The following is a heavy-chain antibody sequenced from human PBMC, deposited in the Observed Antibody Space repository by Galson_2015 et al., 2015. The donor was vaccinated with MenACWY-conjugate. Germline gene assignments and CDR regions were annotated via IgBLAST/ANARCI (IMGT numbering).Heavy chain of an antibody. V-gene: IGHV6-1*01. J-gene: IGHJ3*02. CDR1: GDSVSRHGAA. CDR3: ASGGNYWFAFDI. Sequence: CAISGDSVSRHGAAWSWIRQSPSRGLEWLGRTYYRSEWHYEYAVSVKSRIIISPDTSKNQFSLQLNSVTPEDMAVYFCASGGNYWFAFDIWGQGTMVSVSS. CDR2: TYYRSEWHY. D-gene: IGHD1-26*01.